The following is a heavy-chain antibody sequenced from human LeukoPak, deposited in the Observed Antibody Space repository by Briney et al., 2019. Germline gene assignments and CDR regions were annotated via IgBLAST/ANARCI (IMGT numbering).Heavy chain of an antibody. CDR3: AKDAWSGSYYFDY. J-gene: IGHJ4*02. CDR2: IRYDGSNK. D-gene: IGHD1-26*01. V-gene: IGHV3-30*02. CDR1: GFTFSTYG. Sequence: GGSLRLSCAASGFTFSTYGMHWVRQAPGKGLEWVAFIRYDGSNKYYADSVRGRFTISRDNSKNTLYLQMNSLRAEDTAVYYCAKDAWSGSYYFDYWGQGTLVTVSS.